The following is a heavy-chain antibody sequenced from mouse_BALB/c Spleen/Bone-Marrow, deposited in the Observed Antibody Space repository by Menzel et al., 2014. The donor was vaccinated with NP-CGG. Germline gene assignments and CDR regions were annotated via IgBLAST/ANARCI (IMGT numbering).Heavy chain of an antibody. CDR1: GFNIKDSY. D-gene: IGHD1-1*01. CDR2: IDPANGNT. J-gene: IGHJ3*01. Sequence: EVQGVESGAELVKPAASVRLSCTASGFNIKDSYMHWVEQRPEQGLEWIGRIDPANGNTEYDPKFQGKATITADTSSNTAYLQLSSLTSEDTAVYYCASYYYGRSSFTYWGQGTLVTVSA. V-gene: IGHV14-3*02. CDR3: ASYYYGRSSFTY.